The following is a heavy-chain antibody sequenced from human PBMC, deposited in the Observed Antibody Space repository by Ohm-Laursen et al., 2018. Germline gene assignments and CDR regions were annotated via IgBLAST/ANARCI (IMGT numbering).Heavy chain of an antibody. V-gene: IGHV4-59*08. Sequence: GTLSLTCTVSGGSISSYYWSWIRQPPGKGLEWIGYIYYSGSTNYNPSLKSRVTISVDTSKNQFSLKLSSVTAADTAVYYCARGLVGAFDIWGQGTMVTVSS. D-gene: IGHD6-6*01. CDR1: GGSISSYY. J-gene: IGHJ3*02. CDR2: IYYSGST. CDR3: ARGLVGAFDI.